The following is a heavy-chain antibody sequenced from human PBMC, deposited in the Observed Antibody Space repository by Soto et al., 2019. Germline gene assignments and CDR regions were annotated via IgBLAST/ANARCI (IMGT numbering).Heavy chain of an antibody. CDR3: ARGYYYDSSGYYYFDY. D-gene: IGHD3-22*01. Sequence: RASVKVSCKASGGTFSSYAISWVRQAPGQGLEWMGGIIPIFGTANYAQKFQGRVTITADKSTSTAYMELSSLRSEDTAVYYCARGYYYDSSGYYYFDYWGQGTLVTVSS. V-gene: IGHV1-69*06. J-gene: IGHJ4*02. CDR2: IIPIFGTA. CDR1: GGTFSSYA.